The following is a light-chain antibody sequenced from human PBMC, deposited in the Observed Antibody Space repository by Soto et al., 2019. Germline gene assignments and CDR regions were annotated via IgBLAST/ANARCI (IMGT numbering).Light chain of an antibody. CDR1: QSVSSY. J-gene: IGKJ1*01. Sequence: EIVLTQSPASLCLSPGERATLSCRASQSVSSYLAWYQQKPGQAPRLLIYDASNRATGIPARFSGSGSGTEFTLTISSLQSEDFAVYYCHQYHYWWTFGQGTMGDIK. CDR2: DAS. V-gene: IGKV3D-15*01. CDR3: HQYHYWWT.